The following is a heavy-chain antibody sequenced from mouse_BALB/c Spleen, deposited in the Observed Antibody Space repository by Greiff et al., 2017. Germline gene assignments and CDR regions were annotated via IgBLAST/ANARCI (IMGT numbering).Heavy chain of an antibody. CDR2: ISYDGSN. Sequence: EVKLMESGPGLVKPSQSLSLTCSVTGYSITSGYYWNWIRQFPGNKLEWMGYISYDGSNNYNPSLKNRISITRDTSKNQFFLKLNSVTTEDTATYYCAREGLLYGNYDWFAYWGQGTLVTVSA. J-gene: IGHJ3*01. D-gene: IGHD2-1*01. CDR1: GYSITSGYY. CDR3: AREGLLYGNYDWFAY. V-gene: IGHV3-6*02.